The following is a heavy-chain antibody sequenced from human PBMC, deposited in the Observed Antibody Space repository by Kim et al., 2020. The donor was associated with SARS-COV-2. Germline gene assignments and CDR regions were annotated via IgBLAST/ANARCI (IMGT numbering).Heavy chain of an antibody. Sequence: GGSLRLSCAASGFTFSNAWMSWVRQAPGKGLEWVARIKSKTDGGTTDYAAPVKGRFTISRDDSKNTLYLQMNSLKTEDTAVYYGTTDFIVVVVAATPDGMYVWGQGTTVTVSS. D-gene: IGHD2-15*01. J-gene: IGHJ6*02. CDR3: TTDFIVVVVAATPDGMYV. V-gene: IGHV3-15*01. CDR1: GFTFSNAW. CDR2: IKSKTDGGTT.